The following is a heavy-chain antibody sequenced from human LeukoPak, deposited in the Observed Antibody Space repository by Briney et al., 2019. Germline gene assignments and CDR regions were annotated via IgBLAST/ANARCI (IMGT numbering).Heavy chain of an antibody. CDR2: INPNSGGT. CDR1: GYTFTGYY. J-gene: IGHJ4*02. Sequence: GASVKVSCKSYGYTFTGYYMHWVRQAPGQGLEWMGWINPNSGGTNYAQKFQGRVTMTRDMSISTAYMELSRLRSGDTAVYYCARAQWGSFALQGWGQGTLVTVSS. CDR3: ARAQWGSFALQG. D-gene: IGHD3-16*01. V-gene: IGHV1-2*02.